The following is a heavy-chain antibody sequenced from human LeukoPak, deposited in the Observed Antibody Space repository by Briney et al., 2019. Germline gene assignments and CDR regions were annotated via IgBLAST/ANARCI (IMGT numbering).Heavy chain of an antibody. J-gene: IGHJ4*02. CDR3: ARVRGYSYGYRSPHVNGPKAFDY. CDR1: GGSFSGYY. D-gene: IGHD5-18*01. Sequence: SETLSLTCAVYGGSFSGYYWSWIRQPPGKGLEWIGEINHSGSTNYNPSLKSRVTISVDTSKNQFSLKLSSVTAADTAVYYCARVRGYSYGYRSPHVNGPKAFDYWGQGPLVTVSS. CDR2: INHSGST. V-gene: IGHV4-34*01.